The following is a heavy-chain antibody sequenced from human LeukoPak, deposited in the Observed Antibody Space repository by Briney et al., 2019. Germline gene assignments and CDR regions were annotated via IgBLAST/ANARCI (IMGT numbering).Heavy chain of an antibody. D-gene: IGHD3-9*01. CDR3: AKDRYFDWFYYYYMDV. V-gene: IGHV3-23*01. J-gene: IGHJ6*03. CDR1: GFTFSSYG. CDR2: ISGSGGST. Sequence: HPGGTLRLSCAASGFTFSSYGMSWVRQAPGKGLEWVSAISGSGGSTYYADSVKGRFTISRDNSKNTLYLQMNSLRAEDTAVYYCAKDRYFDWFYYYYMDVWGKGTTVTISS.